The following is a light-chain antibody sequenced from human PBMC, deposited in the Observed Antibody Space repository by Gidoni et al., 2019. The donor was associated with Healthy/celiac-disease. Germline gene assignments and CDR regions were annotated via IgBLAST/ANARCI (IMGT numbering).Light chain of an antibody. J-gene: IGKJ1*01. CDR1: QSISSW. CDR2: DAS. Sequence: QMTEAPATLSASVGDRVTITCRASQSISSWLAWYQQKPGKAPKLLIYDASSLESGVPSMFCGRGSGTEFTLTISCLQPDYFATYYCQHYTSYSWTFGQGTKVEIK. V-gene: IGKV1-5*01. CDR3: QHYTSYSWT.